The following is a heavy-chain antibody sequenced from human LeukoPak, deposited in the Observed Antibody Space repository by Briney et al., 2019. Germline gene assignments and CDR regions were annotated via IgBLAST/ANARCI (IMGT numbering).Heavy chain of an antibody. CDR2: IYYRGST. Sequence: SETLSLTCTVSGGSISSSNYYWAWIRQPPGKGLEWIGSIYYRGSTYYDSSLKSRVSISVDTSKNQFSLKVTSVTAADTAVYYCARTKAVANWLDPWGQGTLVTVSS. CDR1: GGSISSSNYY. D-gene: IGHD6-19*01. V-gene: IGHV4-39*07. CDR3: ARTKAVANWLDP. J-gene: IGHJ5*02.